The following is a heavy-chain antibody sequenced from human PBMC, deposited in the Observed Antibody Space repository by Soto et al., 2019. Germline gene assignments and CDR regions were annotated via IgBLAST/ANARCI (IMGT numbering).Heavy chain of an antibody. CDR3: AREGRKRDNYGMDV. CDR2: IILLFGTA. D-gene: IGHD2-15*01. J-gene: IGHJ6*02. V-gene: IGHV1-69*06. Sequence: QVQLVQSAAEVKKPGSSVKVSCKASGGTFSSYAISWVRQAPGQGLEWMGGIILLFGTANYAQKFEGRVTITADKSTSTAYMELSSLRSEDTAVYYCAREGRKRDNYGMDVWGQGTTVTGSS. CDR1: GGTFSSYA.